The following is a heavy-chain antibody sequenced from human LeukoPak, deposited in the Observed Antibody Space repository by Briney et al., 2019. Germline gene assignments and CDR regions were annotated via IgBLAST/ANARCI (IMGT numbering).Heavy chain of an antibody. V-gene: IGHV3-48*01. CDR1: GFPFSSYS. CDR3: ARGGGFCGSTSCYGIDS. J-gene: IGHJ4*02. CDR2: ISSSSTTI. D-gene: IGHD2-2*01. Sequence: PGGSLRLSCAASGFPFSSYSMHWVRQAPGKGLEWLSYISSSSTTIYNADSVRGRFTISGDNAKNSLFLQMNSLRAEDTAVYSCARGGGFCGSTSCYGIDSWGQGTLVTVFS.